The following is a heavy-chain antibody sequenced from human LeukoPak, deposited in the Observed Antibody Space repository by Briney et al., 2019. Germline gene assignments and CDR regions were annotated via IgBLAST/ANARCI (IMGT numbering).Heavy chain of an antibody. CDR1: GGSFSGYY. V-gene: IGHV4-34*01. Sequence: SETLSLTCAVYGGSFSGYYWSWIRQPPGKGLEWIGEINHSGSTNYNPSLKSRVTISVDTSKNQFSLKLSSVTAADTAVYYCARASATYYYGSGSYKIGRYHIGRVYMDVWGKGTTVTVSS. D-gene: IGHD3-10*01. J-gene: IGHJ6*03. CDR2: INHSGST. CDR3: ARASATYYYGSGSYKIGRYHIGRVYMDV.